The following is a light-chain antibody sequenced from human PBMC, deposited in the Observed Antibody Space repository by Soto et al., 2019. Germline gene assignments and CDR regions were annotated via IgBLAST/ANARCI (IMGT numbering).Light chain of an antibody. Sequence: DIQMTQSPSSLSASVGDRVTITCRASQSISSYLNWYQQKPGKAPKLLIYAASNLQSGVPSRFSGSGSGTDFTLTISSLQPEDFATDYCQQSYSTPYTFGQGTKLEIK. CDR2: AAS. V-gene: IGKV1-39*01. J-gene: IGKJ2*01. CDR3: QQSYSTPYT. CDR1: QSISSY.